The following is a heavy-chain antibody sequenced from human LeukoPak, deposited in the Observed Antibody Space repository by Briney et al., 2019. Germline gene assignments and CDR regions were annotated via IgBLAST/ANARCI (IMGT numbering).Heavy chain of an antibody. CDR2: LYYSGST. D-gene: IGHD6-13*01. V-gene: IGHV4-59*01. Sequence: SGTLSLTCTVSGGSISSYYWSWIRQPPGKGLEWIGYLYYSGSTNYNPSLKSRVTISVDTSKNQFSLKLSSVTAADTAVYYCASFDEGIAAAGTGGYDYWGQGTLVTVSS. CDR1: GGSISSYY. J-gene: IGHJ4*02. CDR3: ASFDEGIAAAGTGGYDY.